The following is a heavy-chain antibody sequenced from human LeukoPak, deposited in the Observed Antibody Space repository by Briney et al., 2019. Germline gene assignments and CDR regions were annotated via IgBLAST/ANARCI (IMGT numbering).Heavy chain of an antibody. CDR3: AKEPGYSSYDY. V-gene: IGHV3-23*01. D-gene: IGHD5-18*01. J-gene: IGHJ4*02. CDR2: ISGSGGNI. Sequence: PGGSLRLSCAASGFIFSSYTMSWVRQAPGKGLEWVSAISGSGGNIYYADSVKGRFAISRDDSKNTLYLQMSSLRVEDTAVYYCAKEPGYSSYDYRGQGTLVTVSS. CDR1: GFIFSSYT.